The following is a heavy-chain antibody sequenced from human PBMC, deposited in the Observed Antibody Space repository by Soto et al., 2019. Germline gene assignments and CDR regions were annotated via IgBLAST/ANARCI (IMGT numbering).Heavy chain of an antibody. CDR1: GFTFTAYY. CDR3: ERLYLSGLRRAALVWHYGMDV. Sequence: GASVKVSCKASGFTFTAYYLYWMRQAPGQGREWVGSINLNSDTTDIAPKFKGRPSLTRDTSISTAYMELKRLRSGDTAVYYCERLYLSGLRRAALVWHYGMDVWGQGTTVTVSS. D-gene: IGHD6-6*01. J-gene: IGHJ6*02. V-gene: IGHV1-2*02. CDR2: INLNSDTT.